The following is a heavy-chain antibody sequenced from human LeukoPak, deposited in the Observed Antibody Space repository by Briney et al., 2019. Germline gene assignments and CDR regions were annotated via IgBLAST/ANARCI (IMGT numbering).Heavy chain of an antibody. V-gene: IGHV4-59*01. CDR1: GDSLSTSH. CDR3: ARGYFDSRGYSNAFDT. J-gene: IGHJ3*02. CDR2: IHHTGST. Sequence: SETLSLTCTVSGDSLSTSHWSCIPQPPQKKLEWIGYIHHTGSTNYNPSLKSRVTISIDTSKNQFSLNVNSVTAADTAVYYCARGYFDSRGYSNAFDTWGQGTMVTVSS. D-gene: IGHD3-22*01.